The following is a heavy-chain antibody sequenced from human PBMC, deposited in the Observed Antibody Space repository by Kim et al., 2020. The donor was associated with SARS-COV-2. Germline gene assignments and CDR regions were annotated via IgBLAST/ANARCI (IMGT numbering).Heavy chain of an antibody. J-gene: IGHJ3*02. CDR2: IYYSGST. V-gene: IGHV4-39*07. CDR3: ARDRFRRGYNDAFDI. D-gene: IGHD3-22*01. CDR1: GGSISSSSYY. Sequence: SETLSLTCTVSGGSISSSSYYWGWIRQPPGKGLEWIGSIYYSGSTYYNPSLKSRVTISVDTSKNQFSLKLSSVTAADTAVYYCARDRFRRGYNDAFDIWGQGTMVTVSS.